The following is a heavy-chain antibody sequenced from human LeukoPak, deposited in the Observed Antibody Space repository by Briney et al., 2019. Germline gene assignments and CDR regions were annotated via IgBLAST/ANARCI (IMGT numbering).Heavy chain of an antibody. CDR3: AKGNNSISYNFDY. D-gene: IGHD4-11*01. CDR2: ISGDGGVT. V-gene: IGHV3-43*02. CDR1: GFPFRDFS. J-gene: IGHJ4*02. Sequence: PGGSLRLSCAASGFPFRDFSLNWVRQVAGKGLEWVSLISGDGGVTHYGDSVRGRFTISRDNSKNSLYLQMSSLRVEDTALYYCAKGNNSISYNFDYWGQGTLVTVSS.